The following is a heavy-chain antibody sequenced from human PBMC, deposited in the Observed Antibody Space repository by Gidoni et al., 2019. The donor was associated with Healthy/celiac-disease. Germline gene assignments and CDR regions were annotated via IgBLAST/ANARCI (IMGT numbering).Heavy chain of an antibody. V-gene: IGHV4-39*01. CDR1: GGSISSSSYY. CDR2: IYYSGST. D-gene: IGHD6-19*01. CDR3: ASLTVAGKSFVDY. J-gene: IGHJ4*02. Sequence: QLQLQESGPGLVKPSETLSLTCTVPGGSISSSSYYWGWIRQPPGKGLEWIGSIYYSGSTYYNPSLKSRVTISVDTSKNQFSLKLSSVTAADTAVYYCASLTVAGKSFVDYWGQGTLVTVSS.